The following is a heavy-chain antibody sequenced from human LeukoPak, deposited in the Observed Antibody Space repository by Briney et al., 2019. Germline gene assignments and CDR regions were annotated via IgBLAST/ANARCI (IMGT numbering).Heavy chain of an antibody. Sequence: SETLSLTCTVSGGAIGTYHWSWIRQPPGEGLEWIGYIADSGITNCDPSLESRVTISADASTNQVSLRLTSVTAADTAVYYCARHRSPYYDGLGVWGQGTTVTVSS. V-gene: IGHV4-59*08. CDR1: GGAIGTYH. D-gene: IGHD3-16*01. J-gene: IGHJ6*02. CDR3: ARHRSPYYDGLGV. CDR2: IADSGIT.